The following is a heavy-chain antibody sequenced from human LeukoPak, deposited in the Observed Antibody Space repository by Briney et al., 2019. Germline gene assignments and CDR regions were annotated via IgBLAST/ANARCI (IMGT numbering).Heavy chain of an antibody. V-gene: IGHV3-9*01. J-gene: IGHJ5*02. CDR1: GFTFDDYA. CDR3: AKGIAAAEWTWFDP. CDR2: ISWNSGSI. Sequence: PGGSLRLSCAASGFTFDDYAMHWVRQAPGKGLEWVSGISWNSGSIGYADSVKCRFTISRDNAKNSLYLQMNSLRAEDTALYYCAKGIAAAEWTWFDPWGQGTLVTVSS. D-gene: IGHD6-13*01.